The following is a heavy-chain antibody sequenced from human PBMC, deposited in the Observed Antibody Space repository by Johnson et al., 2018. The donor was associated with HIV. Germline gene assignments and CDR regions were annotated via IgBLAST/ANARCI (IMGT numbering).Heavy chain of an antibody. J-gene: IGHJ3*02. Sequence: EVLLLESGGGMVQPGRSLRLSCAATGFIFNDYALHWVRQAPGKGLEWVSGISWNSGSIGYADSVKGRFTISRDNSKNSLYLQMNSLRVDDTALYYCARDRSPTYLARAGGNGSDIWGQGTMVSVSS. CDR2: ISWNSGSI. D-gene: IGHD6-13*01. V-gene: IGHV3-9*01. CDR1: GFIFNDYA. CDR3: ARDRSPTYLARAGGNGSDI.